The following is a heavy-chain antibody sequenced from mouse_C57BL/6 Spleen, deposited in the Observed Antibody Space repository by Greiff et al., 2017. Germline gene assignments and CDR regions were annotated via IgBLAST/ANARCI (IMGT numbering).Heavy chain of an antibody. CDR3: ARYYYDYDPPYYARDY. V-gene: IGHV1-50*01. J-gene: IGHJ4*01. CDR2: IDPSDSYT. CDR1: GYTFTSYW. Sequence: QVQLQQPGAELVKPGASVKLSCKASGYTFTSYWMQWVKQRPGQGLEWIGAIDPSDSYTNYNQKFKGKATLTVDTSSSTAYMQLSSLTSEDSAVYYCARYYYDYDPPYYARDYWGQGTSVTVSS. D-gene: IGHD2-4*01.